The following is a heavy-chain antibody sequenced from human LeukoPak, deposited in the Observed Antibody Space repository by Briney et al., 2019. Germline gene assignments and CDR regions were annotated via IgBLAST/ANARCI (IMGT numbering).Heavy chain of an antibody. D-gene: IGHD3-22*01. CDR2: FDHEDGKT. CDR1: GYTLSELS. CDR3: ATDSYPLSRIVL. V-gene: IGHV1-24*01. Sequence: GASVKVSCKVSGYTLSELSMHWVRQAPGKGLEWMGGFDHEDGKTMYDQKFQGRVTMTEDTSTDTAYMELSGLKSDDTAVYYCATDSYPLSRIVLWGQGTLVGVPS. J-gene: IGHJ4*02.